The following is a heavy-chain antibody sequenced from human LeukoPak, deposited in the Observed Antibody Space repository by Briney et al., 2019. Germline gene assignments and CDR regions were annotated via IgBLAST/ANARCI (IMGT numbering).Heavy chain of an antibody. CDR2: IYYSGST. D-gene: IGHD3-10*01. CDR3: ASSSAVRGVINYYYYGMDV. CDR1: GGSISSYY. Sequence: PSETLSFTCTVSGGSISSYYWSWIRQPPGKGLEWVGYIYYSGSTNYNPSLKSRVTISVDTSKNQFSLKLSSVTAADTAVYYCASSSAVRGVINYYYYGMDVWGQGTTVTVSS. J-gene: IGHJ6*02. V-gene: IGHV4-59*01.